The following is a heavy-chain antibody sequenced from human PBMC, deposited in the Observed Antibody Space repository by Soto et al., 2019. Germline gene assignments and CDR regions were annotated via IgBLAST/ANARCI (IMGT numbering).Heavy chain of an antibody. D-gene: IGHD3-3*01. J-gene: IGHJ4*02. Sequence: SETLSLTCTVSGGSISSYYWSWIRQPPGKGLEWIGYIYYTGTTNYNPSLKSRVTISVDKSKNQFSLKLSSVTAADTAVYYCARATYYDFWSGYSFFDWGQGTLVTVSX. V-gene: IGHV4-59*12. CDR2: IYYTGTT. CDR1: GGSISSYY. CDR3: ARATYYDFWSGYSFFD.